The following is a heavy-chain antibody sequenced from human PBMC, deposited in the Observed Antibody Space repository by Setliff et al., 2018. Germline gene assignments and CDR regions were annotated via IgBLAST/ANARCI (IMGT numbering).Heavy chain of an antibody. V-gene: IGHV4-4*08. J-gene: IGHJ6*03. CDR2: IYASGST. CDR3: ARAPPNRYSGSYEYFYMDV. D-gene: IGHD1-26*01. Sequence: SETLSLTCTVSGGSIRNYYWSWIRQPPGKGLEWIGYIYASGSTNYNPSLKSRVTLSVDTSKNQFSLKVSSVTAADTAVYYCARAPPNRYSGSYEYFYMDVWGKGTTVTVSS. CDR1: GGSIRNYY.